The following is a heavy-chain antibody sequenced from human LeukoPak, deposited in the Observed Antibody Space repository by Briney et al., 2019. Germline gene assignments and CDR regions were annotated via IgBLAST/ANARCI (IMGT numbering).Heavy chain of an antibody. CDR2: IYHSGST. CDR3: ARAHYDLLDY. Sequence: SETLSLTCTVSGGSISSYYWSWIRQPAGKGLEWIGYIYHSGSTYYNPSLKSRVTISVDRSKNQFSLKLSSVTAADTAVYYCARAHYDLLDYWGQGTLVTVSS. J-gene: IGHJ4*02. CDR1: GGSISSYY. V-gene: IGHV4-59*06. D-gene: IGHD3-3*01.